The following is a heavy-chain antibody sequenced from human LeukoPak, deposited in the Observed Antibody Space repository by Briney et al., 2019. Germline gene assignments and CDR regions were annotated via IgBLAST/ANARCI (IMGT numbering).Heavy chain of an antibody. J-gene: IGHJ6*03. D-gene: IGHD2-21*01. V-gene: IGHV1-69*06. CDR2: IIPIFGTA. CDR3: ARGAYVGYYYYYMDV. CDR1: GGTFSSYA. Sequence: ASVKVSCKASGGTFSSYAISWVRQAPGQGLEWMGGIIPIFGTANYAQKFQGRVTITADKSTSTAYMELSSLRSEDTAVYYCARGAYVGYYYYYMDVWGKGTTVTVSS.